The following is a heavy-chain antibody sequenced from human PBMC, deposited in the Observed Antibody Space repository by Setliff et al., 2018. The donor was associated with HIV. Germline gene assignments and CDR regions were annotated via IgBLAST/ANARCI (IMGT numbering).Heavy chain of an antibody. J-gene: IGHJ6*03. D-gene: IGHD6-6*01. CDR3: AKGPRPAGAARHYYYYMDV. CDR2: IWYDGSNK. Sequence: GGSLRLSCAASGFTFSNYVMYWVRQAPGKGLEWVAVIWYDGSNKYYADSVKGRFTISRDNSKNTLYLQMNSLRAEDTAVYYCAKGPRPAGAARHYYYYMDVWGKGTTVTVSS. CDR1: GFTFSNYV. V-gene: IGHV3-33*06.